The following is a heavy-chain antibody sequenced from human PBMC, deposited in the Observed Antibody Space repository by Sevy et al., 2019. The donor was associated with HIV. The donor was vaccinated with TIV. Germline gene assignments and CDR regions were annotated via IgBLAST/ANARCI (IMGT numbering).Heavy chain of an antibody. CDR3: ATEGLSGYDAPFAY. D-gene: IGHD5-12*01. CDR1: GFTFNNYA. J-gene: IGHJ4*02. CDR2: ISGSGGRI. Sequence: GGSLRLSCAASGFTFNNYAMSWVRQAPGKGLEWVSAISGSGGRIYYADSVKGRFTISRDNSKNTLYLQMNSLRAEDTAVYYCATEGLSGYDAPFAYWGQGTLVTVSS. V-gene: IGHV3-23*01.